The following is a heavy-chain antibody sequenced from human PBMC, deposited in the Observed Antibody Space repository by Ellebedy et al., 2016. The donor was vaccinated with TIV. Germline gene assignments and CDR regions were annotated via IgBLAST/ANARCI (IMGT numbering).Heavy chain of an antibody. V-gene: IGHV4-39*02. Sequence: MPSETLFLTCTVSGGSISSSPYHWGWIRQPPGKGLEWIGRISYSGGTYYSPSLKSRVTISVDTSKNHFSLKLSSVTAADTAVYYCGWDCSSTSCRGGYWGRGTLVTVSS. CDR3: GWDCSSTSCRGGY. CDR1: GGSISSSPYH. D-gene: IGHD2-2*01. J-gene: IGHJ4*02. CDR2: ISYSGGT.